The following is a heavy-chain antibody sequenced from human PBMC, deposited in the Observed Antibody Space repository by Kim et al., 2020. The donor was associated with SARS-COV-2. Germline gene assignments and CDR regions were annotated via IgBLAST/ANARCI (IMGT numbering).Heavy chain of an antibody. J-gene: IGHJ6*03. CDR3: ARGLYMDV. V-gene: IGHV4-34*01. CDR2: QRRTT. Sequence: QRRTTNQTPCLKRPVTRSVATSKNQFSLKLSSVTAADTAVYYCARGLYMDVWGKGTTVTVSS.